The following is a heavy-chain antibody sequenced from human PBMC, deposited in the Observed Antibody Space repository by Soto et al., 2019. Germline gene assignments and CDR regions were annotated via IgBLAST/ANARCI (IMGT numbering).Heavy chain of an antibody. V-gene: IGHV4-4*02. CDR3: ARFVVAGSYYFDY. D-gene: IGHD6-19*01. Sequence: SETLSLTCAVSSGSISSSNWWSWVRQPPGKGLEWIGEIYHSGSTNYSPSLKSRVTISVDKSKNQFSLKLSSVTAADTAVYYCARFVVAGSYYFDYWGQGPLVTVSS. CDR1: SGSISSSNW. CDR2: IYHSGST. J-gene: IGHJ4*02.